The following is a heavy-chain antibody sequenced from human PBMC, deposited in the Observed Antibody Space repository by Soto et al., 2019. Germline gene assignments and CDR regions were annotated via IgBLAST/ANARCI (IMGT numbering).Heavy chain of an antibody. CDR3: AREPSILRFYP. CDR2: ISSSSSYI. V-gene: IGHV3-21*01. J-gene: IGHJ5*02. CDR1: GFTFSSYS. Sequence: GGSLRLSCAASGFTFSSYSMNWVRQAPGKGLEWVSSISSSSSYIYYADSVKGRFTISRDNAKNSLYLQMNSLRAEDTAVYYCAREPSILRFYPWGKGTLVTVAS.